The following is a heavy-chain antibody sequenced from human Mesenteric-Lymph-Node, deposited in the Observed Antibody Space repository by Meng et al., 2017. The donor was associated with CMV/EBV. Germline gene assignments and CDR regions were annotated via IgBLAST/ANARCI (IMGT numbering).Heavy chain of an antibody. Sequence: GGSLRLSCAASGFTFSSYWMSWVRQAPGKGLEWVANIKQDGSEKYYVDSVKGRFTISRDNSKNTLYLQMNSLRAEDTAVYYCARSIGQLVLYYGMDVWGQGTTVTVSS. D-gene: IGHD6-13*01. CDR3: ARSIGQLVLYYGMDV. V-gene: IGHV3-7*01. CDR2: IKQDGSEK. CDR1: GFTFSSYW. J-gene: IGHJ6*02.